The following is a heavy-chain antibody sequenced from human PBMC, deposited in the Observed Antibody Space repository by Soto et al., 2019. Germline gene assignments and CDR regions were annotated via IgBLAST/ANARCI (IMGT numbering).Heavy chain of an antibody. Sequence: PGGSLRLSCAASGFTFTRYSMNWVRQAPGKGLEWVSSISSTTNYIYYGDSMKGRFTISRDNAKNSLYLEMNSLRAEDTAVYYCARESEDLTSNLDYWGQGTLVTASS. J-gene: IGHJ4*02. CDR1: GFTFTRYS. CDR3: ARESEDLTSNLDY. CDR2: ISSTTNYI. V-gene: IGHV3-21*06.